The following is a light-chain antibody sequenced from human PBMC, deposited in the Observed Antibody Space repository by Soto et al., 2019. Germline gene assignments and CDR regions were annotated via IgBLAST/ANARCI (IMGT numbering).Light chain of an antibody. J-gene: IGKJ5*01. CDR1: QNINNY. V-gene: IGKV1-33*01. CDR2: DAS. CDR3: LQHNSYPIT. Sequence: DIQMTQSPSSLSASVGDRVTITCQASQNINNYLNWYQQKPGRAPKLLIYDASNLEAGVPSRFRGSGSGTEFTLTINSLQPEDFATYFCLQHNSYPITFGQGTRLEIK.